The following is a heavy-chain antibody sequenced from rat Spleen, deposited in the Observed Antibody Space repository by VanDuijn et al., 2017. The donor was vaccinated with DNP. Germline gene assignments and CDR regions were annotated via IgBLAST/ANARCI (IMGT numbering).Heavy chain of an antibody. CDR3: ARGDA. Sequence: EVQVVESGGGLVQPGRSLQLSCAASGFTFSDYNMAWVRQLPKKGLEWVATINYDGSNTNYRDSVKGRFTISRDNAKTTLYLQMDSLRSEDTATYYCARGDAWGQGTSVTVSS. CDR2: INYDGSNT. J-gene: IGHJ4*01. CDR1: GFTFSDYN. V-gene: IGHV5-7*01.